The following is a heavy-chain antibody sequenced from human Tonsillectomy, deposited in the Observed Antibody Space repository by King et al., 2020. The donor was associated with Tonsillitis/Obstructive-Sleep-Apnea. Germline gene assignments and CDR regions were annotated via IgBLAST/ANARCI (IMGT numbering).Heavy chain of an antibody. CDR2: ISAHNGNT. Sequence: QLVQSGAEVKKPGASVKVSCKASGYTFPNYGISWVRQAPGQGLEWMGWISAHNGNTNYAQKLQGRVTMTTDTSTSTAYMELRSLRSDDTAVYYCARDSMSHYYVRSDYHTFKYWGQGTLVTVSS. V-gene: IGHV1-18*01. CDR3: ARDSMSHYYVRSDYHTFKY. CDR1: GYTFPNYG. J-gene: IGHJ4*02. D-gene: IGHD3-22*01.